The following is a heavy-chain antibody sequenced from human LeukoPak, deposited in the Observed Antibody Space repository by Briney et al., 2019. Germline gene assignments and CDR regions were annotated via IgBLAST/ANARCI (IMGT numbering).Heavy chain of an antibody. CDR2: ISGSGGST. CDR3: AKGNDFWSGYWRGTYYFDY. Sequence: GGSLRLSCAASGFTFSSYAMSWVRQAPGKGLEWVSAISGSGGSTYYADSVKGRFTISRENSKNTLYLQMNSLRAEDTAVYYCAKGNDFWSGYWRGTYYFDYWGQGTLVTVSS. D-gene: IGHD3-3*01. J-gene: IGHJ4*02. V-gene: IGHV3-23*01. CDR1: GFTFSSYA.